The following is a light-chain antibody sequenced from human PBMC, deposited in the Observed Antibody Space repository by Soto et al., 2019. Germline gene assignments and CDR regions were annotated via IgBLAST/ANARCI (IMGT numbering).Light chain of an antibody. V-gene: IGKV3-15*01. CDR3: QQYKNWPL. CDR1: HSVNSH. J-gene: IGKJ5*01. CDR2: GAS. Sequence: MMMTQSPATLSVSPGERVTLSCRTSHSVNSHVAWYQQKPGQAPRLLLYGASTRVTGIPVRFSGSGFVTEFTLTISSLQSEDFAVYYCQQYKNWPLFGQGTRLDIK.